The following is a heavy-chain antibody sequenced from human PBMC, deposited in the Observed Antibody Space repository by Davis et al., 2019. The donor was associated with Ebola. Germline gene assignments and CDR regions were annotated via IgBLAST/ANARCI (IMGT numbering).Heavy chain of an antibody. D-gene: IGHD1-26*01. V-gene: IGHV3-30*18. Sequence: GESLKISCVASGFSFSSYWMGWVRQAPGKGLEWVAFLSYDGTKKDHADSVKGRFTISRDNSKNTLYLQMNGLRVEDTAIYYCAKDTSNIWFDIWGQGTMVTVSS. J-gene: IGHJ3*02. CDR2: LSYDGTKK. CDR1: GFSFSSYW. CDR3: AKDTSNIWFDI.